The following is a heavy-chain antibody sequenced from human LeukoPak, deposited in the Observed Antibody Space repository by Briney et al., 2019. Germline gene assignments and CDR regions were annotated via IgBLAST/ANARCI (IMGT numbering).Heavy chain of an antibody. J-gene: IGHJ4*02. CDR1: GFTFSSYS. V-gene: IGHV3-21*01. CDR2: ISSSSSYI. CDR3: ARDEYSSSWTFDY. D-gene: IGHD6-13*01. Sequence: GGSLRLSCAASGFTFSSYSMNWVRQAPGKGLEWVSSISSSSSYIYYADSVKGRFTISRGNAKNSLYLQMNSLRAEDTAVYYCARDEYSSSWTFDYWGQGTLVTVSS.